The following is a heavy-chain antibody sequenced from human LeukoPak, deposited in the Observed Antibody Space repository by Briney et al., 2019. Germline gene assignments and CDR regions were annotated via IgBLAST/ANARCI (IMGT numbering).Heavy chain of an antibody. V-gene: IGHV4-38-2*02. Sequence: SETLSLTCTISDYSISSGFYWGWIRQPPGKGLEWIGSIFHSGDTYYNPSLKSRVTISVDTSKNQFSLKLNSVTAADTALYYCARVLVGATTAFDYWGQGTLVTASS. D-gene: IGHD1-26*01. CDR2: IFHSGDT. CDR1: DYSISSGFY. J-gene: IGHJ4*02. CDR3: ARVLVGATTAFDY.